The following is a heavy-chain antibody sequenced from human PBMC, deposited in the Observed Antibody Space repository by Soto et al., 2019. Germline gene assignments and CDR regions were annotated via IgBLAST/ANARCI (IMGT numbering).Heavy chain of an antibody. CDR1: GGSFSGYY. CDR2: INHSGST. D-gene: IGHD2-2*01. Sequence: SETLSLTCAVYGGSFSGYYWSWIRQPPGKGLEWIGEINHSGSTNYNPSLKSRVTISVDTSKNQVSLKLSSVTAADTAVYYYARGGIVVVPAAIRRFDPWGQGTLVTVS. CDR3: ARGGIVVVPAAIRRFDP. J-gene: IGHJ5*02. V-gene: IGHV4-34*01.